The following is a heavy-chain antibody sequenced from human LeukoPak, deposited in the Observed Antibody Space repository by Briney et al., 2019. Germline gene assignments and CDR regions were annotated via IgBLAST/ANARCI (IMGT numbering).Heavy chain of an antibody. J-gene: IGHJ4*02. CDR3: ARGRGGYYFDY. Sequence: GGSLRLSCAASGFTVSSNYMSWVRQTPGKGLEWVSSISSTNSYIYYADSMKGRFTISRDNAKNSLNLQMNSLRAEDTAVYYCARGRGGYYFDYWGQGTLVTVSS. CDR1: GFTVSSNY. CDR2: ISSTNSYI. V-gene: IGHV3-21*01. D-gene: IGHD3-10*01.